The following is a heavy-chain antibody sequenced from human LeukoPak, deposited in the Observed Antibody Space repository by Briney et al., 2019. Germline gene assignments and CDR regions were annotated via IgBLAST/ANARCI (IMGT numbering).Heavy chain of an antibody. V-gene: IGHV1-2*02. J-gene: IGHJ3*01. CDR3: ARANWDAFDV. Sequence: ASVKVSCKASGYTFTGYYMHWVRQAPGQGPEWMGWINPNIGVTNYAQKFQGRVTMTRETSISTAYMELSRLRSDDTAIYYCARANWDAFDVWGQGTMVTVSS. D-gene: IGHD7-27*01. CDR1: GYTFTGYY. CDR2: INPNIGVT.